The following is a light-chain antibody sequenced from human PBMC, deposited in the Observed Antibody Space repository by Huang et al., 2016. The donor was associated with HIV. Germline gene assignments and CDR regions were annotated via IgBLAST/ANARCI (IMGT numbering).Light chain of an antibody. CDR1: HSIGN. J-gene: IGKJ1*01. V-gene: IGKV3-15*01. CDR3: QQYNSWPPWT. CDR2: GAS. Sequence: EIVVTQSPVTLSASPGETVTLSCRASHSIGNLAWYQQKPGQAPRLLIYGASTRVIGIPDRFSGSGSGTEFTLTISSLQSEDFAVYFCQQYNSWPPWTFGQGTKVDIK.